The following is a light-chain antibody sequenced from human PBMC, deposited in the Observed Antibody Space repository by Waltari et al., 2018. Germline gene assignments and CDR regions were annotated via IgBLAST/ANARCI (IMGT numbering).Light chain of an antibody. Sequence: DIQMTQSPSSLSASVGDRVTITCRASQSVHRYLTWYQHKPGKAPQLLIYAASTLQSGVPSRFSSSGSGTDFTLTISSLQSEDFAVYYCQQFYRPPYTFGQGTKLEI. CDR2: AAS. CDR1: QSVHRY. J-gene: IGKJ2*01. CDR3: QQFYRPPYT. V-gene: IGKV1-39*01.